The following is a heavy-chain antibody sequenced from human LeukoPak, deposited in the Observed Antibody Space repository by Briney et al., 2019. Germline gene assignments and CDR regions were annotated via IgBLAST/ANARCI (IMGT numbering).Heavy chain of an antibody. CDR3: ARGASFYGMDV. Sequence: ASVKVSCKASGYTFTSYDINWVRQAPGQGLEWMGWMNPDSGNTGYAQKFQGRVTMTRNTSISTAYMELSSLRSEDTAVYYCARGASFYGMDVWGQGTTVTVSS. CDR1: GYTFTSYD. J-gene: IGHJ6*02. D-gene: IGHD1-26*01. V-gene: IGHV1-8*01. CDR2: MNPDSGNT.